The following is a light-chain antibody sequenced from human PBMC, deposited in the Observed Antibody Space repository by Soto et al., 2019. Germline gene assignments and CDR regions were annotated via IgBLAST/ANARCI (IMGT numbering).Light chain of an antibody. V-gene: IGKV1-5*01. CDR3: QHYESNPWT. Sequence: DIQMTQSPSTLSASVGDRVTITCRASQNINNWLGWYQQKPGKAPKLLIYAASSLESGVPSRFSGSRSGTEFTLTISSLQPDDCATYYCQHYESNPWTFGRGTKMELK. CDR1: QNINNW. CDR2: AAS. J-gene: IGKJ1*01.